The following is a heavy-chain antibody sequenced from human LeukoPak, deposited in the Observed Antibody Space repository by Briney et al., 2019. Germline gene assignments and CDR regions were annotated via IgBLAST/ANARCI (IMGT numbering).Heavy chain of an antibody. V-gene: IGHV1-69*13. CDR2: IIPIFGTA. CDR1: GGTFSSYA. Sequence: SVKVSCKASGGTFSSYAISWVRQAPGQGLEWMGGIIPIFGTANYAQKFRGRVTITADESTSTAYMELSSLRSEDTAVYYCARDCSGGSCYLGYWGQGTLVTVSS. D-gene: IGHD2-15*01. CDR3: ARDCSGGSCYLGY. J-gene: IGHJ4*02.